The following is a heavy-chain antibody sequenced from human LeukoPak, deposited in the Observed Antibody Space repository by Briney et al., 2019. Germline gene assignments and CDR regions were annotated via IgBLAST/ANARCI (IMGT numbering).Heavy chain of an antibody. D-gene: IGHD2-2*01. Sequence: APVKVSCKASGYTFTSYYMHWVRQAPGQGLEWMGIINPSGGSTSYAQKFQGRVTMTRDMSTSTVYMELSSLRSEDTAVYYCARELGYCSSTSCFNSWGQGTLVTVSS. CDR1: GYTFTSYY. V-gene: IGHV1-46*01. CDR3: ARELGYCSSTSCFNS. CDR2: INPSGGST. J-gene: IGHJ4*02.